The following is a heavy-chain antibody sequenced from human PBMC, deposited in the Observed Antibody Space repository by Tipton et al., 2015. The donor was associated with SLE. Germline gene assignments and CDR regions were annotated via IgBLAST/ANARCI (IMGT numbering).Heavy chain of an antibody. Sequence: TLSLTCTVSGGSISSGSYYWSWIRQPAGKGLEWIGYIYYSGSTYYNPSLKSRVTISVDTSKNQFSLKLSSVTAADTAVYYCARFADSSSWTAYAFDIWGQGTMVTVSS. CDR3: ARFADSSSWTAYAFDI. V-gene: IGHV4-31*03. CDR2: IYYSGST. CDR1: GGSISSGSYY. J-gene: IGHJ3*02. D-gene: IGHD6-13*01.